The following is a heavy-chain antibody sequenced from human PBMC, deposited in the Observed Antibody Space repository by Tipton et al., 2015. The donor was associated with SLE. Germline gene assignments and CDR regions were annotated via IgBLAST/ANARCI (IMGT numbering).Heavy chain of an antibody. CDR1: GGSISSGGYY. D-gene: IGHD3-16*01. J-gene: IGHJ3*02. CDR2: ISYSGST. Sequence: TLSLTCTVSGGSISSGGYYWSWIRQSPGKGLEWIGYISYSGSTNYNPSLKSRVTISVDTSQNQFSLKLTSVTAADTAVYYCARSGGPYGADAFDIWGQGTMVTVSS. V-gene: IGHV4-30-4*08. CDR3: ARSGGPYGADAFDI.